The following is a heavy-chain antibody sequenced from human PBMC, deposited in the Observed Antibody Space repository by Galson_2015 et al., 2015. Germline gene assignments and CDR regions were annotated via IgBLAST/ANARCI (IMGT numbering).Heavy chain of an antibody. J-gene: IGHJ3*02. CDR3: AKPPDYDILTGYSDDAFDI. V-gene: IGHV3-23*01. D-gene: IGHD3-9*01. CDR2: ISGSGGST. Sequence: SLRLSCAASGFTFSSYAMSWVRQAPGKGLEWVSAISGSGGSTYYADSVKGRFTISRDNSKNTLYLQMNSLRAEDTAVYYCAKPPDYDILTGYSDDAFDIWGQGTMVTVSS. CDR1: GFTFSSYA.